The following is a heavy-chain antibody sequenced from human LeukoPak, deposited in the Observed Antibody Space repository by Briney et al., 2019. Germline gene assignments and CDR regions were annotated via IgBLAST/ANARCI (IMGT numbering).Heavy chain of an antibody. Sequence: AGGSLRLSCAASGFTFDDYGMSWVRQAPGKGLEWVSGINWNGGSTGYADSVKGRFTISRDNAKNSLYLQMNSLGAEDTALYYCARGGGYNHFDYWGQGTLVTVSS. D-gene: IGHD5-24*01. V-gene: IGHV3-20*04. CDR3: ARGGGYNHFDY. CDR2: INWNGGST. J-gene: IGHJ4*02. CDR1: GFTFDDYG.